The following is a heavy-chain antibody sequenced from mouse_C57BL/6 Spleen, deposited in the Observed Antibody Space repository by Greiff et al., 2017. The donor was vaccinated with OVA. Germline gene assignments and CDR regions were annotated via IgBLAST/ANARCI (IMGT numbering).Heavy chain of an antibody. J-gene: IGHJ1*03. CDR1: GYTFTSYD. D-gene: IGHD2-4*01. Sequence: QVQLKQSGPELVKPGASVKLSCKASGYTFTSYDINWVKQRPGQGLEWIGWIYPRDGSTKYNEKFKGKATLTVDTSSSTAYMELHSLTSEDSAVYFCARGAYDYEWYFDVWGTGTTVTVSS. CDR3: ARGAYDYEWYFDV. CDR2: IYPRDGST. V-gene: IGHV1-85*01.